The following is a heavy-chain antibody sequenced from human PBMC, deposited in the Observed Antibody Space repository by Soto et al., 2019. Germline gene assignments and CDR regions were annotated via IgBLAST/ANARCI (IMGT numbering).Heavy chain of an antibody. CDR1: GVTFSLYS. Sequence: PCGALRLPCAASGVTFSLYSMIWVPQAPGKGPDGAASITSSSSYIYYEASLKGRFTISRDNAKNSLFLHLDSLSAEDTAVYFCVRARSPDRRPDYWGQGTLVADSS. D-gene: IGHD3-22*01. V-gene: IGHV3-21*01. CDR3: VRARSPDRRPDY. CDR2: ITSSSSYI. J-gene: IGHJ4*02.